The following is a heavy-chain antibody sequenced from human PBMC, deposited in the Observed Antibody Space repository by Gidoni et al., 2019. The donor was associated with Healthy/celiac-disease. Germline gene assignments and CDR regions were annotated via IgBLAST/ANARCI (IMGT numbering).Heavy chain of an antibody. CDR3: ARRRESRDFWSGYYNDGMDV. D-gene: IGHD3-3*01. CDR2: IDPSDSYT. V-gene: IGHV5-10-1*01. J-gene: IGHJ6*02. CDR1: GYSFTSYW. Sequence: EVQLVQSGAEVKKPGESLRISCKGSGYSFTSYWISWVRQMPGKGLEWMGRIDPSDSYTNYSPSFQGHVTISADKSISTAYLQWSSLKASDTAMYYCARRRESRDFWSGYYNDGMDVWAQGTTVTVSS.